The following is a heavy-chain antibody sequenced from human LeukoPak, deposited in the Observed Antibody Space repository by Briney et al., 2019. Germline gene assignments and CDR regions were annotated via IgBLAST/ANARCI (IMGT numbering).Heavy chain of an antibody. J-gene: IGHJ4*02. CDR3: AKDYYYDSSGYTYFDY. V-gene: IGHV3-9*03. CDR2: ISWNSGTI. Sequence: GRSLRLSCVASGFTFNDYAMHWVRQAPGKGPEWVSGISWNSGTIGYADSVKGRFTISRDNAKNSLYLQMNSLRAEDMAFYYCAKDYYYDSSGYTYFDYWGQGALVTVSS. CDR1: GFTFNDYA. D-gene: IGHD3-22*01.